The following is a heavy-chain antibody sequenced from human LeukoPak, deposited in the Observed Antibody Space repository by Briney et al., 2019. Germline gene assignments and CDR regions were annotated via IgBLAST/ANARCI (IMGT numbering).Heavy chain of an antibody. Sequence: NPSETLSLTCTVSGGSISSYYWSWIRQPPGKGLEWIGYIYYSGSTNYNPSLKSRVTISVDTSKNQFSLKLTSVTAADTAVYYCARKVHGFDIWGQGTMVTVSS. CDR2: IYYSGST. CDR3: ARKVHGFDI. CDR1: GGSISSYY. V-gene: IGHV4-59*01. J-gene: IGHJ3*02.